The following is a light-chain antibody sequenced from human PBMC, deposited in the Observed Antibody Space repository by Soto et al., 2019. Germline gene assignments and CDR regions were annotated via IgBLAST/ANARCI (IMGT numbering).Light chain of an antibody. CDR1: NVGSKS. J-gene: IGLJ1*01. Sequence: SYELTQPPSVSVAPGQTARITRGGNNVGSKSVHWYQQKPGQAPVLVVYDDSDRPSGVPDRLSGSKSGTSASLATTGLQAEDEADYYCQSYDNSLSVYVFGTGTKVTVL. V-gene: IGLV3-21*02. CDR2: DDS. CDR3: QSYDNSLSVYV.